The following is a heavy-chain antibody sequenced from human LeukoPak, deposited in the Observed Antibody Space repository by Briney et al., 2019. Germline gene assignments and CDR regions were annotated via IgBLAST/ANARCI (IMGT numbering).Heavy chain of an antibody. Sequence: GGSLRLSCAVSGFTVSSNYMSWVRQAPGKGLEWVSVIYSGGSTYYADSVKGRFTISRDNSKNTLYLQMNSLRAEDTAVYYCAKEDSVTAIDDGFDYWGQGTLVTVSS. CDR1: GFTVSSNY. CDR3: AKEDSVTAIDDGFDY. V-gene: IGHV3-53*01. CDR2: IYSGGST. J-gene: IGHJ4*02. D-gene: IGHD2-21*02.